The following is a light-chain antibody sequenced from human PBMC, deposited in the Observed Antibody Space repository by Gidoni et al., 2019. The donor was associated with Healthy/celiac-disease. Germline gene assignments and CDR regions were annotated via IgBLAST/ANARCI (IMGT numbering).Light chain of an antibody. CDR3: QQSYSTPLYT. V-gene: IGKV1-39*01. Sequence: DIQMTPSPSSLSASVGDRVTITCRASQSISSYLNWYQQKPGKAPKLLIYAASSLQSGVPSRFSGSGSGTDFTRTISSLQPEDFATYYCQQSYSTPLYTFGQGTKLEIK. CDR1: QSISSY. J-gene: IGKJ2*01. CDR2: AAS.